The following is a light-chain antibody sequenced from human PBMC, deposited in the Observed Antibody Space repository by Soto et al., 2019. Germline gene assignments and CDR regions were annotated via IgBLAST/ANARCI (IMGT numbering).Light chain of an antibody. CDR1: QSISSS. CDR3: QKNYSTPYT. Sequence: DIPMTQSPSSLSASVGDRVTITCRASQSISSSLNWYQQKRGKALNHLIYAASSLQSGVPSKFTRSGSVTDFTLDITGLQPEDFASCYCQKNYSTPYTFGQGTQLEIK. V-gene: IGKV1-39*01. CDR2: AAS. J-gene: IGKJ2*01.